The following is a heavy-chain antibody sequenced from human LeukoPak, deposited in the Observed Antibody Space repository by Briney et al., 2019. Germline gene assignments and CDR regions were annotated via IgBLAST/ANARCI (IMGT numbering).Heavy chain of an antibody. D-gene: IGHD4-23*01. CDR2: INHRESS. V-gene: IGHV4-34*01. CDR3: VRVTGYGGAALRY. CDR1: GGSFTGYY. J-gene: IGHJ4*02. Sequence: SETLSLTCSVAGGSFTGYYWTWIRQAPGKGLEWIGEINHRESSKYNPSLKSRGTLSLDKSKKQFSLLLTSTPAADTAVYYFVRVTGYGGAALRYWGQGTLVTISS.